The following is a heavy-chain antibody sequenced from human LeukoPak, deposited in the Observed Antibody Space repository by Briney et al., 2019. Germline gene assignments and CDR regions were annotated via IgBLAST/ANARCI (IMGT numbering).Heavy chain of an antibody. V-gene: IGHV1-46*01. CDR3: ARGCRITMIVVALDY. D-gene: IGHD3-22*01. CDR2: INPSGGST. J-gene: IGHJ4*02. Sequence: GASVKVSCKASGYTFTSYYMHWVRQAPGQGLEWMGIINPSGGSTSYAQKFQGRVTMTRDTSTSTVYMELSSLRSEDTAVYYCARGCRITMIVVALDYWGQGTLVTVSS. CDR1: GYTFTSYY.